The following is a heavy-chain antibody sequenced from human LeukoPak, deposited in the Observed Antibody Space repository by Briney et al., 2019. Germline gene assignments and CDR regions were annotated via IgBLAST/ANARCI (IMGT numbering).Heavy chain of an antibody. J-gene: IGHJ3*01. D-gene: IGHD3-16*01. CDR2: INPTSGGT. Sequence: ASVKVSCKASGYTFTSYGISWVRQAPGQGLEWMGWINPTSGGTNYAQQFQGWVTMTRDTSITTAYLDLSSLRFDATAVYYCTREAIGGGKAFDLWGQGTMVTVSS. CDR1: GYTFTSYG. CDR3: TREAIGGGKAFDL. V-gene: IGHV1-2*04.